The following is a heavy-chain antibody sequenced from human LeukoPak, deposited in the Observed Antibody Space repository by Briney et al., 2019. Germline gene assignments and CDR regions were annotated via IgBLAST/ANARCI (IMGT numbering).Heavy chain of an antibody. D-gene: IGHD6-19*01. CDR1: GGSISSGGYS. Sequence: SQTLSLTCAVSGGSISSGGYSWSWIRQPPGKGLEWIGYIYHSGSTYYNPSLKSRVTISVDRSKNQLSLKLSSVTAADTAVYYCARDWELRIAVAGTKGDSAFDIWGQGTMVTVSS. CDR3: ARDWELRIAVAGTKGDSAFDI. J-gene: IGHJ3*02. CDR2: IYHSGST. V-gene: IGHV4-30-2*01.